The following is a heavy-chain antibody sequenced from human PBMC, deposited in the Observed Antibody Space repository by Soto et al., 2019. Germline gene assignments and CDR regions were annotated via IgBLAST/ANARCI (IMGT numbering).Heavy chain of an antibody. Sequence: QVQLVESGGGVVKPGRSLRLSCAASGFTFSSYGMRWVRQAPGKGLEWVAVISYDGSNKYYADSVKGRFTISRDNSKNTLYLQMNSLRAEDTAVYYCAKGRSHDFWSGYYLDYWGQGTLVTVSS. D-gene: IGHD3-3*01. V-gene: IGHV3-30*18. J-gene: IGHJ4*02. CDR2: ISYDGSNK. CDR1: GFTFSSYG. CDR3: AKGRSHDFWSGYYLDY.